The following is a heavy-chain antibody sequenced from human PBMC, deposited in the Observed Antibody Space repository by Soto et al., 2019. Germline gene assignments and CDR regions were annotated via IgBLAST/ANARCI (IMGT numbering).Heavy chain of an antibody. CDR3: ASGDIVVVLAAIIQSWFDP. Sequence: ASVKVSCKASGYTVTGYYMHCVRQAPGQVLEWMGWINPNSGGTNYAQKFQGRVTMTRDTSISTAYMELSRLRSDDTAVYYCASGDIVVVLAAIIQSWFDPWGQGTLVTVSS. D-gene: IGHD2-2*01. CDR1: GYTVTGYY. V-gene: IGHV1-2*02. CDR2: INPNSGGT. J-gene: IGHJ5*02.